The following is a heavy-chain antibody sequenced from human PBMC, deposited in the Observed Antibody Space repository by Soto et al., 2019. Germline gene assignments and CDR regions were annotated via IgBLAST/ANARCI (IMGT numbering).Heavy chain of an antibody. CDR2: IIPVFGPP. D-gene: IGHD6-13*01. J-gene: IGHJ4*02. CDR3: ARGGHNSGWYRTFDF. CDR1: RGTFTTDA. V-gene: IGHV1-69*01. Sequence: QVQLVQSGAEVKKPGSSVSVSCKSSRGTFTTDAISWVRQAPGQGLEWMGVIIPVFGPPTYAQKFQGRLTITADESTTTAHLELRNLRSEDTAIYYCARGGHNSGWYRTFDFWGQETLVTVSS.